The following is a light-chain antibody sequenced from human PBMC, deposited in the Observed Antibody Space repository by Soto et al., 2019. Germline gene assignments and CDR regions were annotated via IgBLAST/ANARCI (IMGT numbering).Light chain of an antibody. Sequence: QSALTQPASVSGSPGQSITISCTGTSSDVVNYNYVSWYQQHPGKDPKVMIYDVNNRPSGVSNRFSGSKSGNTASLTISGLQAGDEADYYCSSFTTSSTPVVFGGGTKLTVL. J-gene: IGLJ2*01. CDR1: SSDVVNYNY. CDR2: DVN. CDR3: SSFTTSSTPVV. V-gene: IGLV2-14*01.